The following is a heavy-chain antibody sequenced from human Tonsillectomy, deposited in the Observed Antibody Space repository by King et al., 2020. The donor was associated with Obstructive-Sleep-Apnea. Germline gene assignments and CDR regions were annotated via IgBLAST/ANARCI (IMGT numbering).Heavy chain of an antibody. CDR1: GFTFSSYA. D-gene: IGHD6-19*01. Sequence: VQLVESVGGLVQPGSLRLSCAASGFTFSSYAMSWVRQAPGKGLEWGSAISGSGGSTDYADSVKGRFTISRDNSKNTLYLQMNSLRAEDTAVYYCAKAEGGWFFDYWGQGTLVTVSS. J-gene: IGHJ4*02. V-gene: IGHV3-23*04. CDR3: AKAEGGWFFDY. CDR2: ISGSGGST.